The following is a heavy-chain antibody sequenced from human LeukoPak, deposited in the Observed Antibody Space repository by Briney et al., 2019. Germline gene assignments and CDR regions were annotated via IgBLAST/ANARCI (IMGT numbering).Heavy chain of an antibody. Sequence: PGGSLRLSCAASGFTFSSYAMSGVRQAPGKGLEWVSAISGSGGSTYYADSVKSRFTISRDNSKNTLYLQMNSLRAEDTAVHYCAKDATAATFNWFDPWGQGTLVTVSS. CDR2: ISGSGGST. CDR3: AKDATAATFNWFDP. J-gene: IGHJ5*02. D-gene: IGHD2-15*01. V-gene: IGHV3-23*01. CDR1: GFTFSSYA.